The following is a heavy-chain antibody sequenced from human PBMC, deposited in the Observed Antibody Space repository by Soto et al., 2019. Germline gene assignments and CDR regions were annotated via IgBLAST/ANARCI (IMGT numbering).Heavy chain of an antibody. CDR2: IIPVFDTV. J-gene: IGHJ4*02. D-gene: IGHD3-22*01. CDR1: GGLFSSYA. CDR3: GRGGSGYVWFNEF. Sequence: QEQLVQSGGEVKKSGSSVKVSCKDTGGLFSSYAVSWVRQAPGQGLEWLGGIIPVFDTVYYAQKFQGRVTIIADESTNTAYRERSSLRSEDTAMYYCGRGGSGYVWFNEFWGQVTLVTVSS. V-gene: IGHV1-69*01.